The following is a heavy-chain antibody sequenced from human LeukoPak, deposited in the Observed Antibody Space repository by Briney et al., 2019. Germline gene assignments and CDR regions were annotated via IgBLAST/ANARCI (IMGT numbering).Heavy chain of an antibody. CDR3: ASPVYYGSGSSLGY. J-gene: IGHJ4*02. V-gene: IGHV1-46*01. CDR1: GYTFTNNF. Sequence: GASVKVSCKASGYTFTNNFMHWVRQAPGQGLEWMGIINPSGDNTWYAQKFQGRVTMTRDTSISTAYMELSRLRSDDTAVYYCASPVYYGSGSSLGYWGQGTLVTVSS. D-gene: IGHD3-10*01. CDR2: INPSGDNT.